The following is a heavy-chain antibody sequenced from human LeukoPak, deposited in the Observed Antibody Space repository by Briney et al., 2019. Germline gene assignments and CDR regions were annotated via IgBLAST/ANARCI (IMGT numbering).Heavy chain of an antibody. CDR1: GGSISSGSYY. CDR2: IYTSGST. D-gene: IGHD6-13*01. CDR3: ASRSDSSSWYWYFDY. J-gene: IGHJ4*02. V-gene: IGHV4-61*02. Sequence: SETLSLTCTASGGSISSGSYYWSWIRQPAGKGLEWIGRIYTSGSTNYNPSLKSRVTISVDTSKNQFSLKLSSVTAADTAVYYCASRSDSSSWYWYFDYWGQGTLVTVSS.